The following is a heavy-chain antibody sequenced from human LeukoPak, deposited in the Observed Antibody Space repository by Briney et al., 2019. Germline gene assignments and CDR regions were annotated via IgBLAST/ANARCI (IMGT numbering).Heavy chain of an antibody. Sequence: SETLSLTCTVSGGFISGDYWTWIRQTPGKGLEWIGYIHYSGRTNYNPSLKSRLTMSLDKSRNQFSLRLSSVTAADTAFYFCTSGRAKPVYDSSGGFDLWGRGTLVTVSS. CDR2: IHYSGRT. V-gene: IGHV4-59*01. J-gene: IGHJ2*01. D-gene: IGHD3-22*01. CDR1: GGFISGDY. CDR3: TSGRAKPVYDSSGGFDL.